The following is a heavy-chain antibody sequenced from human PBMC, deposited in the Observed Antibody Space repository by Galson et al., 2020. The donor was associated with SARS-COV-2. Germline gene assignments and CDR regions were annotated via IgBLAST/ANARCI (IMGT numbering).Heavy chain of an antibody. CDR2: IYYSGST. D-gene: IGHD3-10*01. CDR1: GGSISDYY. CDR3: ARHYASGRPAFDS. V-gene: IGHV4-59*01. Sequence: LQTLSLTCTVSGGSISDYYWSWIRQPPGKGLEWIGYIYYSGSTNYNPSLKSRVTISVDTSKNQFSLKLRSVTAADTAVYYCARHYASGRPAFDSWGQGTLVTVSS. J-gene: IGHJ4*02.